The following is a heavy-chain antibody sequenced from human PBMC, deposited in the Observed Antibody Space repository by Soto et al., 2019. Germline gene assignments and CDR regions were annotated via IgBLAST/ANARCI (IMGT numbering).Heavy chain of an antibody. V-gene: IGHV3-23*01. D-gene: IGHD6-6*01. CDR2: ISGSGGST. CDR1: GFTFRSYA. J-gene: IGHJ6*02. Sequence: RLSCGASGFTFRSYAMSRVSQAPGKGLEWVSAISGSGGSTYYADSVKGRFTISRDNSKNTLYLQMNSLRAEDTAVYYCVEYSSSSGYYYGMDVWGQGTTVTVSS. CDR3: VEYSSSSGYYYGMDV.